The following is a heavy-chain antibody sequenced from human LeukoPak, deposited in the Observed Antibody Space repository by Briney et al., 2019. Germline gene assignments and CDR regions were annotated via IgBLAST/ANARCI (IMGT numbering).Heavy chain of an antibody. J-gene: IGHJ3*02. V-gene: IGHV5-51*01. CDR1: GYSFSSYW. D-gene: IGHD2-21*02. Sequence: GESLKISCKGSGYSFSSYWIGWVRQMPGKGLEWMGIIYPTDSDTRYSPSFQGQVTISADKSITTAYLQWSSLKASDTAMYYCARAPRLVVTLDAFDIWGQGTMVIVSS. CDR3: ARAPRLVVTLDAFDI. CDR2: IYPTDSDT.